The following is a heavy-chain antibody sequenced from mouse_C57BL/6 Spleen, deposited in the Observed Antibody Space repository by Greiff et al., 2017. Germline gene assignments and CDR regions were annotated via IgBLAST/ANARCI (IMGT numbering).Heavy chain of an antibody. CDR1: GYAFTNYL. CDR2: INPGSGGT. Sequence: QVQLKESGAELVRPGTSVKVSCKASGYAFTNYLLAWVKQRPGQGLEWIGVINPGSGGTNYNEKFKGKATLTADKSSSTAYMQLSSLTSEDSAVYFCARTSDYSNCLDDWGQGTTLTVSS. V-gene: IGHV1-54*01. D-gene: IGHD2-5*01. J-gene: IGHJ2*01. CDR3: ARTSDYSNCLDD.